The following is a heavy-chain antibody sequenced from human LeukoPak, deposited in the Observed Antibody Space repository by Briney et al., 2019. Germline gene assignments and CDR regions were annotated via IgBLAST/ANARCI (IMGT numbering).Heavy chain of an antibody. Sequence: GASVKVSCKASGYTFTTYTIHWVRQAPGQRFECMGWINAGNGNTKYSQEFQGRVTITRDTSASTVYMELSSLRSEDMAVYYCARDAGSSVSYAFDYWGQGTLVTVSS. J-gene: IGHJ4*02. V-gene: IGHV1-3*03. D-gene: IGHD6-19*01. CDR3: ARDAGSSVSYAFDY. CDR2: INAGNGNT. CDR1: GYTFTTYT.